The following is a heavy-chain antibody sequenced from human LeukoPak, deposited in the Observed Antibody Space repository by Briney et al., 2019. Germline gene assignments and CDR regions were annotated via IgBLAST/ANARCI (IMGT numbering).Heavy chain of an antibody. V-gene: IGHV3-74*01. Sequence: GGSLRLSCAASGFTFSSYWMHWVRQAPGKGLVWVSRIISDGSSTSYADSVKGRFTISRDNAKNTRYLQMNSLRAEDTAVYYCARDPFYSPYYDFWSGYQGSVWFDPWGQGTLVTVSS. J-gene: IGHJ5*02. D-gene: IGHD3-3*01. CDR1: GFTFSSYW. CDR3: ARDPFYSPYYDFWSGYQGSVWFDP. CDR2: IISDGSST.